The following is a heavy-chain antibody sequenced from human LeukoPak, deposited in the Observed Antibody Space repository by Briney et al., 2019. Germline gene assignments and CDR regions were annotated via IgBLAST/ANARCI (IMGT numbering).Heavy chain of an antibody. D-gene: IGHD3-16*01. CDR1: GFTFSSYA. CDR2: ISYDGSNK. J-gene: IGHJ4*02. Sequence: GGSLSLSCAVSGFTFSSYAIPWVRQAPGKGLGWESVISYDGSNKYYADPAKGRFTITRDNSKKMLLLQMTSLRPEDRAGYYCAGEFRGAMALTYFDYWGEGTLVTVSS. V-gene: IGHV3-30*04. CDR3: AGEFRGAMALTYFDY.